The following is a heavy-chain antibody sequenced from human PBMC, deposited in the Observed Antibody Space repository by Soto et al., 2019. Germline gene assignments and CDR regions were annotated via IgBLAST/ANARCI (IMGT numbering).Heavy chain of an antibody. Sequence: EVKLVESGGGLVRPGGSLSLSCAASGFTFSSYWMHWVRQAPGKGLVWVSRINSDGSSTSYADSVKGRFTISRDNAKNTLYLQMNSLRAEDTAVYYCVRGYDYSPDPLDYWGQGTLVTVSS. J-gene: IGHJ4*02. CDR1: GFTFSSYW. D-gene: IGHD5-12*01. CDR3: VRGYDYSPDPLDY. V-gene: IGHV3-74*01. CDR2: INSDGSST.